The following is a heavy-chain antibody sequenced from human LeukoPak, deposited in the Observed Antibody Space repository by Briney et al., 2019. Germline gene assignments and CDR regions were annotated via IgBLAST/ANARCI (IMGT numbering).Heavy chain of an antibody. D-gene: IGHD2-2*01. Sequence: PSETLSLTCTVSGSSISSSSYYWGWIRQPPGKGLERIGSIYYSGSTYYNPSLKSRVTISVDTSKNQFSLKLSSVTAADTAVYYCAGLVVPAAINYMDVWGKGTTVTVSS. J-gene: IGHJ6*03. CDR2: IYYSGST. CDR3: AGLVVPAAINYMDV. CDR1: GSSISSSSYY. V-gene: IGHV4-39*01.